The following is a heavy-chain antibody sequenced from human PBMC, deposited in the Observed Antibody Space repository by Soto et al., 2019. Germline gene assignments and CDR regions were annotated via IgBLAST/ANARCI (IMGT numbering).Heavy chain of an antibody. Sequence: QLQLQESGSGLVKPSQTLSLTCAVSGGSISSGGYSWSWIRQPPGKGLEWIGYIYHSGSTYYNPSLKSRVTISVDRTKNQFSLKLSTVTAADKAVYYCDRGVDSYYAFFQHWGQGTLVTVSS. D-gene: IGHD2-2*01. V-gene: IGHV4-30-2*01. CDR1: GGSISSGGYS. CDR2: IYHSGST. J-gene: IGHJ1*01. CDR3: DRGVDSYYAFFQH.